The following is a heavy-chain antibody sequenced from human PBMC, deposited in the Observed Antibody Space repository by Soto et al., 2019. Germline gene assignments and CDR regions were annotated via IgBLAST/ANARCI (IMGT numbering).Heavy chain of an antibody. Sequence: QLQLQESGPGLVKPSETLSLTCTVSGGSISSSSYYWGWIRQPPGKGLEWIGSIYYSGSTYYNPSLKSRVTISVDTSKNQFSLKLSSVTAADTAVYYCARSRYDGYYFYPNFDYWGQGTLVTVSS. CDR3: ARSRYDGYYFYPNFDY. CDR1: GGSISSSSYY. CDR2: IYYSGST. D-gene: IGHD1-26*01. J-gene: IGHJ4*02. V-gene: IGHV4-39*01.